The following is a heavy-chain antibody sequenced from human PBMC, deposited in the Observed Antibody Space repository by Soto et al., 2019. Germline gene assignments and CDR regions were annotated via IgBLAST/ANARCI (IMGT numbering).Heavy chain of an antibody. J-gene: IGHJ6*02. CDR3: AGDARGYSGYEPGGSYYCYYYGMDV. D-gene: IGHD5-12*01. Sequence: SETLSLTCTVSGGSISSGDYYWSWIRQPPGKGLEWIGYIYYSGSTYYNPSLKSRVTISVDTSKNQFSLKLSSVTAADTAVYYCAGDARGYSGYEPGGSYYCYYYGMDVCGQGTTVTVSS. V-gene: IGHV4-30-4*01. CDR1: GGSISSGDYY. CDR2: IYYSGST.